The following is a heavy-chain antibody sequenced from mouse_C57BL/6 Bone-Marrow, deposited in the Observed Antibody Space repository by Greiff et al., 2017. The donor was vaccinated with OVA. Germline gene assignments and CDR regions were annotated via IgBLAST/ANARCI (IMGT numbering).Heavy chain of an antibody. CDR2: INPNNGGT. CDR3: ARRGRIYYGNYDFDY. J-gene: IGHJ2*01. D-gene: IGHD2-1*01. V-gene: IGHV1-18*01. Sequence: EVQLQQSGPELVKPGASVKIPCKASGYTFTDYNMDWVKQSHGKSLEWIGDINPNNGGTIYNQKFKGKATLTVDKSSSTAYMELRSLTSEDTAVYCCARRGRIYYGNYDFDYWGQGTTLTVSS. CDR1: GYTFTDYN.